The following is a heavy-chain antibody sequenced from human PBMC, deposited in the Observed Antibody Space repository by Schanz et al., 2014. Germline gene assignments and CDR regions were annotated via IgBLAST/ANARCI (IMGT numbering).Heavy chain of an antibody. D-gene: IGHD4-17*01. CDR1: GFTVSAYS. CDR3: AKVRGDQRGAFDS. J-gene: IGHJ4*02. V-gene: IGHV3-21*02. Sequence: EVQVVESGGGLVRPGGSLRLSCSGFTVSAYSANWVRQAPGKGLEWVSSISSSGGHIYYADSVKGRFTITRDIAKNSLYLQMNSLRVDDTAFYFCAKVRGDQRGAFDSWGQGTLVTVSS. CDR2: ISSSGGHI.